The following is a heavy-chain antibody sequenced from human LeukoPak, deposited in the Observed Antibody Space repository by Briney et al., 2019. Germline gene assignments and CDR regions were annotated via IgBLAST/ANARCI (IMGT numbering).Heavy chain of an antibody. CDR1: GYTFTGYY. CDR3: ARDLVYGSGFDY. J-gene: IGHJ4*02. V-gene: IGHV1-2*02. CDR2: INPNSGGT. Sequence: GASVKVSCKASGYTFTGYYMHWVRQAPGQGLEWMGWINPNSGGTNYAQKFQSRVTMTRDTSISTAYMELSRLRSDDTAVYYCARDLVYGSGFDYWGQGTLVTVSS. D-gene: IGHD3-10*01.